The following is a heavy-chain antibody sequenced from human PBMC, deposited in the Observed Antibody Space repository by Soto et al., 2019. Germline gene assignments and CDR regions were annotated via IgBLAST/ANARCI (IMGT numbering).Heavy chain of an antibody. Sequence: EVQLVESGGDLVRPGGSLRLSCAASGFTFSTYSMNWVRQAPGRGLEWVSSISSSSSFIYYADSVKGRFTISRDNAKNSLFLQMSSLRAEDTAVYYCAKDRGYSNPWEFDYWGQGTLVTVSS. CDR1: GFTFSTYS. D-gene: IGHD4-4*01. J-gene: IGHJ4*02. V-gene: IGHV3-21*02. CDR2: ISSSSSFI. CDR3: AKDRGYSNPWEFDY.